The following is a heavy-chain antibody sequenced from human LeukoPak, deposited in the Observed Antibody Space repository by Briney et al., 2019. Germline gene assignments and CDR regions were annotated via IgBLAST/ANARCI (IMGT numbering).Heavy chain of an antibody. CDR1: GYSISSGYS. CDR3: ARSYSNYNNWFDP. Sequence: PSETLSLTCTVSGYSISSGYSWGWIRQPPGRGLEWIGNIYHSGSTYYNPSLKSRLTISIDTSKNQFSLKVTSVTAADTAVYYCARSYSNYNNWFDPWGQGTLVTVSS. J-gene: IGHJ5*02. V-gene: IGHV4-38-2*02. CDR2: IYHSGST. D-gene: IGHD4-11*01.